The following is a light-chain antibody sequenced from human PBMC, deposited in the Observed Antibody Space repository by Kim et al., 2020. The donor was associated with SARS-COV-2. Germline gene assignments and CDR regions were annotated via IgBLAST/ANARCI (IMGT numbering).Light chain of an antibody. CDR2: DAS. J-gene: IGKJ4*01. Sequence: ASVGDRVTLSCRASHGINSALAWYQQKPGSPPKLLILDASNLESGVSSRFSGSGSGTHFTLTISSLQPEDFATYYCQQFDTYPLTFGGGTKVDIK. CDR3: QQFDTYPLT. V-gene: IGKV1-13*02. CDR1: HGINSA.